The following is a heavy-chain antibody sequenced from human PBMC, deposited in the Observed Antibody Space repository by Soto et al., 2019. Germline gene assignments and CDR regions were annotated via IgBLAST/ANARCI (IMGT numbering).Heavy chain of an antibody. CDR1: GFTFDDDA. J-gene: IGHJ4*02. Sequence: GGSLRLSCTTSGFTFDDDAMSWVRQAPGKGLEWVGFIRSRTYGGTTEYAASVKGRFTISRDDSKSIAYLQMNSLKTADTAVYYCTRTLSGGYDSHFVSWGQGTLVTVSS. CDR2: IRSRTYGGTT. CDR3: TRTLSGGYDSHFVS. V-gene: IGHV3-49*04. D-gene: IGHD5-12*01.